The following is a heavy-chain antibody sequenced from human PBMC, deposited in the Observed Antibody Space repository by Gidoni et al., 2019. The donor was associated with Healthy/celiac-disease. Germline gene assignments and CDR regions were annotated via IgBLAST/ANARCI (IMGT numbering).Heavy chain of an antibody. CDR2: INHSGST. J-gene: IGHJ3*02. CDR1: GGSFIGYY. Sequence: QVQLQQWGAGLLKPSETLSLTCAVYGGSFIGYYWSWIRQPPGKGLEWIGEINHSGSTNYNPSLKSRVTISVDTSKNQFSLKLSSVTAADTAVYYCARVGTPNYYDSSGDDAFDIWGQGTMVTVSS. V-gene: IGHV4-34*01. CDR3: ARVGTPNYYDSSGDDAFDI. D-gene: IGHD3-22*01.